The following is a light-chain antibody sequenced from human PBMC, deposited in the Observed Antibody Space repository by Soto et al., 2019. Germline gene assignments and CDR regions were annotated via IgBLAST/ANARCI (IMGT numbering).Light chain of an antibody. V-gene: IGKV1-9*01. CDR3: QYLNSFPLT. CDR2: LAS. Sequence: IQLTQSPSSLSASVGDRVTITCRASQGIRNYLAWYQQKPGKAPNLLIYLASTLQGGVPSRFSGSGSGTDFSLTISSLQPEDVATYYCQYLNSFPLTFGGGTKAELK. J-gene: IGKJ4*01. CDR1: QGIRNY.